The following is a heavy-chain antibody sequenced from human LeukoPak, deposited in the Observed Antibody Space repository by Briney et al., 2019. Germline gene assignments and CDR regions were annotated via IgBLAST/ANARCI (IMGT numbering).Heavy chain of an antibody. V-gene: IGHV1-69*01. CDR2: IIPIFGTA. CDR3: AKVGVYGDYSIDY. Sequence: SVKVSCKASGGTFSSYAISWVRQAPGQGLEWMGGIIPIFGTANYAQKFQGRVTITADESTSTAYMELSSLRSEDTAVYYCAKVGVYGDYSIDYWGQGTLVTVSS. CDR1: GGTFSSYA. J-gene: IGHJ4*02. D-gene: IGHD4-17*01.